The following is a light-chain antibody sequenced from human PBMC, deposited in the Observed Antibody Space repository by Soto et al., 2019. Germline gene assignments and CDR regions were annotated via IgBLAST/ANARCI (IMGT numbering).Light chain of an antibody. V-gene: IGLV4-60*03. J-gene: IGLJ2*01. CDR2: LEGSGSY. CDR3: ETWDSKTVV. CDR1: SGHSSYI. Sequence: QPVLTQSSSASASLGSSVKLTCTLSSGHSSYIIAWHQQQPGKAPRYLMKLEGSGSYNKGSGVPDRFSGSSSGADRYLIISNLQSEDEADYYCETWDSKTVVFGGGTKLTV.